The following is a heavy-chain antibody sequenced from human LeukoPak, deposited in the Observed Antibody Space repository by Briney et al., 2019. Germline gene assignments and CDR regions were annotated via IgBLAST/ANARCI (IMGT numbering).Heavy chain of an antibody. D-gene: IGHD6-13*01. CDR2: IRSKANSYAT. Sequence: GGSLRLSCAASGFTFSGSAMHWVRQASGKGLEWVGRIRSKANSYATAYAASVKGRFTISRDDSKNTAYLQMSSLKTEDTAVYYCTRPAGTGDYWGQGTLVTVSS. CDR1: GFTFSGSA. V-gene: IGHV3-73*01. J-gene: IGHJ4*02. CDR3: TRPAGTGDY.